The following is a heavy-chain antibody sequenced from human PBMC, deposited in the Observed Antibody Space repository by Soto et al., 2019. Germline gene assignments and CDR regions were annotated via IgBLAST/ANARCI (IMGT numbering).Heavy chain of an antibody. D-gene: IGHD1-26*01. CDR3: TTAGVGATYYYYYGMDV. J-gene: IGHJ6*02. Sequence: PGGSLRLSCAASGFTFSNAWMSWVRQAPGKGLEWVGRIKSKTDGGTTDYAAPVKGRFTISRDDSKNTLYLQMNSLKTEDTAVYYCTTAGVGATYYYYYGMDVWGQGTTVTVSS. CDR2: IKSKTDGGTT. V-gene: IGHV3-15*01. CDR1: GFTFSNAW.